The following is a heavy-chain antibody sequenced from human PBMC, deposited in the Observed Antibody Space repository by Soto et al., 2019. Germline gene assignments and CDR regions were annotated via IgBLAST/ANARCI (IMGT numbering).Heavy chain of an antibody. CDR3: ARWWFGEFVSYFDY. CDR1: GYTFTSYY. V-gene: IGHV1-3*01. CDR2: INAGNGNT. J-gene: IGHJ4*02. D-gene: IGHD3-10*01. Sequence: GASVKVSCKASGYTFTSYYMHWVRQAPGQGLEWMGWINAGNGNTKYSQKFQGRVTITRDTSASTAYMELSSLRSDDTAVYYCARWWFGEFVSYFDYWGQGSLVTVSS.